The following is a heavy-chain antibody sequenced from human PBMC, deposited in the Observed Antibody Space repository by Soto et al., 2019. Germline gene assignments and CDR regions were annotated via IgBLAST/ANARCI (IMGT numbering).Heavy chain of an antibody. Sequence: QVQLVESGGGVVQPGRSLRLSCAASGFTFSSYGMHWVRQAPGKGLEWVAVISYDGSNKYYADSVKGRFTISRDNSKNTLYLQMNSLRAEDKAVYYCAKDRDIVVVVAAFDYWGQGTLVTVSS. CDR3: AKDRDIVVVVAAFDY. V-gene: IGHV3-30*18. CDR1: GFTFSSYG. J-gene: IGHJ4*02. CDR2: ISYDGSNK. D-gene: IGHD2-15*01.